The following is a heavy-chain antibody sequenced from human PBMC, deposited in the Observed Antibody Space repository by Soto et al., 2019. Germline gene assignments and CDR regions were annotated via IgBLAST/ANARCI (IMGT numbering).Heavy chain of an antibody. CDR3: AREMTSVGAAAKGDF. D-gene: IGHD1-26*01. J-gene: IGHJ4*02. Sequence: EVQLVESGGGLILPGGSLRLSCAASGFTFNTHWMHWVRQAPGKGLVWVSRINSDGSITDYADSVKGRFSISRDNPRNSLYLQMNSLSPAATAVYYCAREMTSVGAAAKGDFWGQGTLVTVSS. CDR2: INSDGSIT. CDR1: GFTFNTHW. V-gene: IGHV3-74*01.